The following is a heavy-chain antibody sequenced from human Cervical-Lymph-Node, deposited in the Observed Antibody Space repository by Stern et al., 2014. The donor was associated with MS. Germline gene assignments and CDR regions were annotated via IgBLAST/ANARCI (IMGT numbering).Heavy chain of an antibody. D-gene: IGHD6-25*01. CDR1: GTSIISNY. CDR2: IHYHGST. CDR3: ARLAASTSGPFDF. V-gene: IGHV4-59*01. J-gene: IGHJ4*02. Sequence: QVQLQESGPGLVKPSETLSLTCSVSGTSIISNYWSWLRQSPGKGLEWLGNIHYHGSTNYNPSLMSRVSMSVDTSKNQFTVKLTSVTAADTAVYYCARLAASTSGPFDFWGQGTLVTVSS.